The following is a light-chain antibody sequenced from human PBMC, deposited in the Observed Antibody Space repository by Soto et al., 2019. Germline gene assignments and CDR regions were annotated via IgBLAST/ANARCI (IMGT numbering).Light chain of an antibody. Sequence: EIVLTQSPGTLSLSPGERVTLSCRASQSVSSGYLAWYQQKPGQAPRLLIYGASSRATGIPDRFSGSGSGTDFTLTISRLEPEDSAVYYCQQYNRSPSWTFGQGTKVEIK. CDR3: QQYNRSPSWT. J-gene: IGKJ1*01. CDR2: GAS. V-gene: IGKV3-20*01. CDR1: QSVSSGY.